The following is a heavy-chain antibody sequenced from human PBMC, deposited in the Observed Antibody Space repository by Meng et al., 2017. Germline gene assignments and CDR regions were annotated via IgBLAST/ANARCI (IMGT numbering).Heavy chain of an antibody. CDR2: INPNSGGT. D-gene: IGHD4-17*01. CDR3: ARDDYGDYFDY. CDR1: GYTFTGYY. V-gene: IGHV1-2*06. J-gene: IGHJ4*02. Sequence: QVQRVQSGAGVKTPGAAVKVSCKASGYTFTGYYRHWVRQAPGQGLEWMGRINPNSGGTNYAQKFQGRVTMTRDTSISTAYMELSRLRSDDTAVYYCARDDYGDYFDYWGQGTLVTVSS.